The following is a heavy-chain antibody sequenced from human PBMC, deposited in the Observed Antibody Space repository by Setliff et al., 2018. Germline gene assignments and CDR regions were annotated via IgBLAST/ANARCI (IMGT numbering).Heavy chain of an antibody. CDR1: GFTFSSYA. V-gene: IGHV3-23*01. Sequence: PGGSLRLSCTASGFTFSSYAMSWVRQAPGKGLEWVSGISGSGDDTYYADSVKGRFTISRDNSKNTVFLQMNSLRAEDTAVYYCTKHRSVVVVAATNYWGQGTLVTVSS. CDR3: TKHRSVVVVAATNY. J-gene: IGHJ4*02. CDR2: ISGSGDDT. D-gene: IGHD2-15*01.